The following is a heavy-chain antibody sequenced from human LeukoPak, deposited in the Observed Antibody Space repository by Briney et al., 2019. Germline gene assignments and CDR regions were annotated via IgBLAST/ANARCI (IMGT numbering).Heavy chain of an antibody. CDR1: GFTFSNYA. D-gene: IGHD6-19*01. CDR3: ARRSDGFDP. V-gene: IGHV3-23*01. Sequence: GGYLRLSCAASGFTFSNYAMNWVRQTPGKGLDWVSAISGSGDTTYYADSVKGRFTISRDNSKNTLYLQMNSLRAEDTAVYYCARRSDGFDPWGQGTLVTVSS. CDR2: ISGSGDTT. J-gene: IGHJ5*02.